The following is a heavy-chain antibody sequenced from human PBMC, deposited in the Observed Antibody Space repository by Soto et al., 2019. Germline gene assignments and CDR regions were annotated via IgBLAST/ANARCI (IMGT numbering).Heavy chain of an antibody. CDR1: GYSFTSYW. V-gene: IGHV5-10-1*01. CDR3: ASYRPYSSSSDRRVDYYYGMDV. Sequence: ESLTISGKGSGYSFTSYWISLVRQMPGKGLEWMGRIDPSDSYTNYSPSFQGHVTISADKSISTAYLQWSSLKASDTAMYYCASYRPYSSSSDRRVDYYYGMDVWGQGTTVTVSS. D-gene: IGHD6-6*01. CDR2: IDPSDSYT. J-gene: IGHJ6*02.